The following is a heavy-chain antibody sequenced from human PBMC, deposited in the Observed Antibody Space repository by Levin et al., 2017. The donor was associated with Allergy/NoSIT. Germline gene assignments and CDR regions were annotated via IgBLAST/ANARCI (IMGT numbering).Heavy chain of an antibody. J-gene: IGHJ3*02. CDR3: ASGERLINAFDI. CDR2: IYYSGST. V-gene: IGHV4-30-4*01. CDR1: GGSISSGDYY. Sequence: SETLSLTCTVSGGSISSGDYYWSWIRQPPGKGLEWIGYIYYSGSTYYNTSLKSRVTISVDTSKNQFSLKLSSVTAADTAVYYCASGERLINAFDIWGQGTMVTVSS. D-gene: IGHD1-1*01.